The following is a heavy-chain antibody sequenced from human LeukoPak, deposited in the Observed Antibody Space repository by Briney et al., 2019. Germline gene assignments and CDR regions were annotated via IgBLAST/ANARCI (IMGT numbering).Heavy chain of an antibody. V-gene: IGHV4-30-4*01. J-gene: IGHJ3*02. CDR2: IYYSGST. D-gene: IGHD3-9*01. CDR1: GGSISSSDYY. CDR3: ARGLDAHNAFDI. Sequence: SETLSLTCTVSGGSISSSDYYWSWIRQPPGKGLEWIGYIYYSGSTSYNPSLKSRVTISVDTPKNQFSLKLTSVTAADTAVYYCARGLDAHNAFDIWGQGTMVTVSS.